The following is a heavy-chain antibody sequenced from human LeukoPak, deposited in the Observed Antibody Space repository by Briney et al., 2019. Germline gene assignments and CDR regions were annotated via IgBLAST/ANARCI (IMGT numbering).Heavy chain of an antibody. J-gene: IGHJ6*04. V-gene: IGHV3-74*01. CDR2: INSEGSRT. D-gene: IGHD3-10*02. Sequence: GGSLRLSCAASGFTFSSYWMHWVRQAPGKGLVWVSRINSEGSRTTYADSVKGRFTISRDNAKNSLYLQMNSLRAEDTAVYYCAELGITMIGGVWGKGTTVTISS. CDR3: AELGITMIGGV. CDR1: GFTFSSYW.